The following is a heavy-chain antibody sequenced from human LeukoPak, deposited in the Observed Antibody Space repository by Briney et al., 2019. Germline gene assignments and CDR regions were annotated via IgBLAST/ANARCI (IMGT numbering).Heavy chain of an antibody. Sequence: ASVKVSCKPSGYTFTGYYMHWVRQAPGQGLEWMGWINPNSGGTNYAQKFQGRVTMTRDTSISTAYMELSRLRSDDTAVYYCARAEEIAAAGTSWFDPWGQGTLVTVSS. J-gene: IGHJ5*02. V-gene: IGHV1-2*02. CDR3: ARAEEIAAAGTSWFDP. CDR2: INPNSGGT. D-gene: IGHD6-13*01. CDR1: GYTFTGYY.